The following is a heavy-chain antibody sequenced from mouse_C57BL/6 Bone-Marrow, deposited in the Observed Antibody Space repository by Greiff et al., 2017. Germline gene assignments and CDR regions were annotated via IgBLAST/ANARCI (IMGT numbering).Heavy chain of an antibody. CDR2: ILPGSGST. CDR1: GYTFTGYW. CDR3: ARRDYYDSHWYFDV. V-gene: IGHV1-9*01. Sequence: QVQLQQSGAELMKPGASVKLSCKATGYTFTGYWIEWVKQRPGHGLEWIGEILPGSGSTNYNEKFKGKATFSADTSSYTADMQLSSLTTDDSSIYYCARRDYYDSHWYFDVWGTGTTVTVSS. D-gene: IGHD1-1*01. J-gene: IGHJ1*03.